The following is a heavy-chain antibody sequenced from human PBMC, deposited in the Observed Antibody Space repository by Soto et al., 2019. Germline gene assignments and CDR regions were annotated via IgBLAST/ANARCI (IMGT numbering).Heavy chain of an antibody. D-gene: IGHD6-13*01. CDR3: ARENEQQLVPTTYYYYGMDV. CDR1: GDSVSSNNVA. CDR2: TYYRSKWYN. V-gene: IGHV6-1*01. J-gene: IGHJ6*02. Sequence: SQTLSLTCVISGDSVSSNNVAWNWIRQSPSRGLEWLGRTYYRSKWYNDYAVSVKSRITINPDTSKNQFSLQLNSVTPEDTAVYYCARENEQQLVPTTYYYYGMDVWGQGTTVTVSS.